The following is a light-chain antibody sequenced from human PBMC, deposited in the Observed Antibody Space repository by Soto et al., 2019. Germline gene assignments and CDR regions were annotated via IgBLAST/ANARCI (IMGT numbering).Light chain of an antibody. CDR2: LAY. J-gene: IGKJ4*01. CDR3: QHYNACPLT. CDR1: QTIYHN. V-gene: IGKV3-15*01. Sequence: EIVMTQSPATLSVSPGERATLSCMARQTIYHNLAWYQQKPGRDPRLVIYLAYTRAAGIPARFSGSGSGTEFTLTISSLQSEDCAGYSFQHYNACPLTFGGGTKVEI.